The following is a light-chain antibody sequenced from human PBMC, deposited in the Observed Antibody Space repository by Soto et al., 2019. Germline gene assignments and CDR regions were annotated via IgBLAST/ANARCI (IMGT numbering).Light chain of an antibody. CDR1: QSISSNF. Sequence: EIVLTQSPDTVSLSPGERATLSCRASQSISSNFLAWYQQKRGQAPRLLIHGASNRATGIPDRFSGSGSGTDFTLTITRLEPEDFAVYYCQQYGGSPRTFGQGTKVEVK. J-gene: IGKJ1*01. CDR3: QQYGGSPRT. CDR2: GAS. V-gene: IGKV3-20*01.